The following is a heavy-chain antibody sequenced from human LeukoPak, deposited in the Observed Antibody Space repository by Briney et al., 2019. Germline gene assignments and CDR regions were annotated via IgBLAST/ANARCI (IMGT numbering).Heavy chain of an antibody. CDR2: LYYSGST. Sequence: SETLSLTCTVSGGSVSSSSYYWVWIRQPPGKGREWIGSLYYSGSTYYNPSLKSRATISVDTSKNQFSLELSSVTAADTAVYYCGRGEHIAAAGLDYWGQGTLVTVSS. J-gene: IGHJ4*02. CDR1: GGSVSSSSYY. CDR3: GRGEHIAAAGLDY. V-gene: IGHV4-39*01. D-gene: IGHD6-13*01.